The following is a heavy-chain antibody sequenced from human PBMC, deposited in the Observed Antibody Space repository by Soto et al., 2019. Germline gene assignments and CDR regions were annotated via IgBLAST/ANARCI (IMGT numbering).Heavy chain of an antibody. CDR2: IIPILGIA. CDR3: ASVRGYSGYDPGRFFDY. D-gene: IGHD5-12*01. V-gene: IGHV1-69*02. J-gene: IGHJ4*02. CDR1: GGTFSSYT. Sequence: QVQLVQSGAEVKKPGSSVKVSCKASGGTFSSYTISWVRQAPGQGLEWMGRIIPILGIANYAQKFQGRVTITADKSTSTAYMELSSLRCEDTAVYYCASVRGYSGYDPGRFFDYWGQGTLVTVSS.